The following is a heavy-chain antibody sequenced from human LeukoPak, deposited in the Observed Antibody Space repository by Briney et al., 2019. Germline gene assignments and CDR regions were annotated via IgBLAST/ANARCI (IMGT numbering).Heavy chain of an antibody. CDR1: GYSFTSYW. J-gene: IGHJ6*03. CDR2: IYPDDSDI. D-gene: IGHD2-8*01. CDR3: ARLAFCTNAVCFSNYYYSMDV. V-gene: IGHV5-51*01. Sequence: GESLKISCKGSGYSFTSYWIGWVRQMPGKGLEWTGIIYPDDSDIKYSPSFQGQVTISADKSISTAYLQWSSLKASDTAMYYCARLAFCTNAVCFSNYYYSMDVWGRGTTVTVSS.